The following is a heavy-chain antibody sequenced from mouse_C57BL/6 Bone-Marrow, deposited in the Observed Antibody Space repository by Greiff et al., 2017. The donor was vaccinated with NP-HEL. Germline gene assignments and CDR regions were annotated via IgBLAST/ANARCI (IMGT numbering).Heavy chain of an antibody. D-gene: IGHD2-4*01. Sequence: QVQLQQSGAELVRPGTSVKVSCKASGYAFTNYLIEWVKQRPGQGLGWIGVINPGSGGTNYNEKFKGKATLTADKSSSTAYMQLSSLTSEDSAVYFCARGGICYDYAWFAYWGQGTLVTVSA. CDR1: GYAFTNYL. CDR2: INPGSGGT. CDR3: ARGGICYDYAWFAY. V-gene: IGHV1-54*01. J-gene: IGHJ3*01.